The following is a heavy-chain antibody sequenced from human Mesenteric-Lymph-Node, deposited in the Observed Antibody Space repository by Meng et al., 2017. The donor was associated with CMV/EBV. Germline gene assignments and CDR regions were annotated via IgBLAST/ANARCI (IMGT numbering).Heavy chain of an antibody. CDR2: INQRGNEK. Sequence: GGSLRLSCAASGFSFSNYAMSWVRQAPGKGLEWVVNINQRGNEKNYVDSVKGRFTISRDNAMNLLYLQMNSLRAEDTAVYYCARHPSSSFDLSDQGTLVTVSS. CDR3: ARHPSSSFDL. D-gene: IGHD6-13*01. J-gene: IGHJ4*02. CDR1: GFSFSNYA. V-gene: IGHV3-7*01.